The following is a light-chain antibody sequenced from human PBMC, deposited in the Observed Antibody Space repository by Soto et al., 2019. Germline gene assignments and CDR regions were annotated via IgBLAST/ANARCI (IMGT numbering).Light chain of an antibody. CDR1: QSVSNN. CDR3: QQSYSMPYA. CDR2: GAS. Sequence: EIVMTQSPATLSVSPGERATLSCRASQSVSNNLAWYQQKPGQAPRLLIYGASTRATGIPARFTGSGSGTDFTLTIISLQPEDYATYFCQQSYSMPYAFGPGTKVDIK. J-gene: IGKJ2*01. V-gene: IGKV3-15*01.